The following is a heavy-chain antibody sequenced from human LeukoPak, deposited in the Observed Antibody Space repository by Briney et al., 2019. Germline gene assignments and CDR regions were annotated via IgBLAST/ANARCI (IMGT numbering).Heavy chain of an antibody. CDR3: AREQVVTGHGGFDY. Sequence: ASVKVSCKASGYTFTASYMHWVRQAPGQGLECMGWINPNSGGTNYAQKFQGRVTMTRDTSISTAYMELSSLRSDDTAVYYCAREQVVTGHGGFDYWGQGTLVTVSS. V-gene: IGHV1-2*02. J-gene: IGHJ4*02. CDR2: INPNSGGT. CDR1: GYTFTASY. D-gene: IGHD1-14*01.